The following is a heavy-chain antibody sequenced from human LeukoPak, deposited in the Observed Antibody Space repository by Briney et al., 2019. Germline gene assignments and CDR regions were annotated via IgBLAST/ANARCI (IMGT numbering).Heavy chain of an antibody. D-gene: IGHD3-10*01. J-gene: IGHJ5*02. CDR3: ATSYYGSGSYWFPFDP. Sequence: PSQTLSLTCTVSGGSISSGSYYWSWIRQPAGKGLEWIGRIYTSGSTNYNPSLKSRVTISVDTSKNQFSLKLRSVTAADTAVYYCATSYYGSGSYWFPFDPWGQGTLVTVSS. V-gene: IGHV4-61*02. CDR2: IYTSGST. CDR1: GGSISSGSYY.